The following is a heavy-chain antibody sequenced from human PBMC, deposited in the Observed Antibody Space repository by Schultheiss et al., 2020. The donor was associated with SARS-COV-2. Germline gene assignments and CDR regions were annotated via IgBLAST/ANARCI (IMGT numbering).Heavy chain of an antibody. CDR1: GFTFSSYG. J-gene: IGHJ4*02. CDR3: VKVGGAKDPHFDY. CDR2: IWYDGSNK. Sequence: GGSLRLSCAASGFTFSSYGMHWVRQAPGKGLEWVAVIWYDGSNKYYADSVKGRFTISRDNSKNTLYLQMSSLRAEDTAVYYCVKVGGAKDPHFDYWGQGTLVTVSS. V-gene: IGHV3-30*02. D-gene: IGHD3-16*01.